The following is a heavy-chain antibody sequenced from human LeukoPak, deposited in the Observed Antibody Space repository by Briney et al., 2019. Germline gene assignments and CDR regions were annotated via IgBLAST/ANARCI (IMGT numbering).Heavy chain of an antibody. CDR1: GYTFTGYY. CDR3: AREEFVGYCSSTSCYRVLDY. Sequence: GASVKVSCKASGYTFTGYYMHWVRQAPGQGLEWMGWINPNSGGTNYAQKFQGRVTMTRDTSISTAYMELSRLRSDDTAVYCCAREEFVGYCSSTSCYRVLDYWGQGTLVTVSS. V-gene: IGHV1-2*02. CDR2: INPNSGGT. D-gene: IGHD2-2*01. J-gene: IGHJ4*02.